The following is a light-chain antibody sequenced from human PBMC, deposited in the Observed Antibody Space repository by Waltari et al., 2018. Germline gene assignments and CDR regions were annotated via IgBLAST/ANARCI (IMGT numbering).Light chain of an antibody. CDR3: AAWDGGLNGLI. CDR2: SNN. Sequence: QSVLSQPPSESGTPGQRVTISCSGTRSNVGSNTVNWYPHLPGTSPKLLIYSNNHRPSGVPDRFAASKSGTSASLAISGLQSEDEGDDYCAAWDGGLNGLIFGGGTKLTVL. J-gene: IGLJ2*01. CDR1: RSNVGSNT. V-gene: IGLV1-44*01.